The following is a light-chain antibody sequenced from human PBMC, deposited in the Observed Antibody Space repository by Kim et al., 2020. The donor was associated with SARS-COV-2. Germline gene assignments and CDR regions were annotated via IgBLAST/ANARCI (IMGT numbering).Light chain of an antibody. CDR1: KWGNTD. J-gene: IGLJ2*01. CDR3: QAWDSNSASVV. V-gene: IGLV3-1*01. CDR2: RDT. Sequence: PGQTANIACSGDKWGNTDVCWYQQKPGQSPVLVIYRDTRRPSGIPERFSGSNSGNTATLTISGTQPMDEADYYCQAWDSNSASVVFGGGTQLTVL.